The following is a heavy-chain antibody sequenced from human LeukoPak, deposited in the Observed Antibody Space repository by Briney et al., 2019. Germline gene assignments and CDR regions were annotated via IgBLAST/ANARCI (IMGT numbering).Heavy chain of an antibody. V-gene: IGHV1-24*01. D-gene: IGHD3-22*01. J-gene: IGHJ4*02. CDR1: GYTLTELS. CDR2: FDPEDGET. Sequence: ASVKVSCKVSGYTLTELSMHWVRQAPGKGLEWMGGFDPEDGETIYAQKFQGRVTMTTDTSTSTAYMELRSLRSDDTAVYYCARDFSGVDYYDSSGYYAYWGQGTLVTVSS. CDR3: ARDFSGVDYYDSSGYYAY.